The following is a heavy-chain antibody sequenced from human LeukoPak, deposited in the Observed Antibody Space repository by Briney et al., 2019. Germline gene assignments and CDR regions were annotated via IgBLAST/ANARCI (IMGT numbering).Heavy chain of an antibody. CDR3: AREGDMGATGPLDY. Sequence: SVKVSCKASVGTFGSYAISWVRQAGAQGLEWMGRIIPILGIANYAQKFQGRVTITADKSTGTAYKELSSLRSEDTAVYYCAREGDMGATGPLDYWGQGTLVTVSS. V-gene: IGHV1-69*04. D-gene: IGHD5-12*01. CDR2: IIPILGIA. CDR1: VGTFGSYA. J-gene: IGHJ4*02.